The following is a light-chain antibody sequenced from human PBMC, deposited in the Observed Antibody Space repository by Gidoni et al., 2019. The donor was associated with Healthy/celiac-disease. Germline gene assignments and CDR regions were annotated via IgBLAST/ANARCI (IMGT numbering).Light chain of an antibody. Sequence: QSVLTQPPSVSGAPGQRVPISCTGSSSNIGAGYDVPLYQQLPGTAPKLLIYGNSKWPSGVPDRFSGSKSGTSASLAITGLQAAEEADSYLQPYASSPGVVFGGGTKLTVL. V-gene: IGLV1-40*01. CDR3: QPYASSPGVV. J-gene: IGLJ2*01. CDR2: GNS. CDR1: SSNIGAGYD.